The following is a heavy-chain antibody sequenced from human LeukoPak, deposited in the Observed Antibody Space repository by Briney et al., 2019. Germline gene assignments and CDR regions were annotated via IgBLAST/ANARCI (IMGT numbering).Heavy chain of an antibody. CDR2: INHSGST. V-gene: IGHV4-34*01. Sequence: SETLSLACAVYGGSFSGYYWSWIRQPPGKGLEWIGEINHSGSTNYNPSLKGRVTISVDTSKNQFSLKLSSVTAADTAVYYCARVARYYYVWGSYRTVYYFDYWGQGTLVTVSS. D-gene: IGHD3-16*02. CDR3: ARVARYYYVWGSYRTVYYFDY. CDR1: GGSFSGYY. J-gene: IGHJ4*02.